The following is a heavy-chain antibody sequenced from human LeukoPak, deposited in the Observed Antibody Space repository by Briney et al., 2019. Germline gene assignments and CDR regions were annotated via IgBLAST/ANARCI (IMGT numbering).Heavy chain of an antibody. J-gene: IGHJ3*02. V-gene: IGHV1-2*02. CDR1: GRTFSTNG. Sequence: ASVKVSCKASGRTFSTNGISWVRQAPGQGLEWMGWINPNSGGTNYAQKFQGRVTMTRDTSISTAYMELSRLRSDDTAVYYCAREAGLLWFGELYPDDAFDIWGQGTMVTVSS. D-gene: IGHD3-10*01. CDR2: INPNSGGT. CDR3: AREAGLLWFGELYPDDAFDI.